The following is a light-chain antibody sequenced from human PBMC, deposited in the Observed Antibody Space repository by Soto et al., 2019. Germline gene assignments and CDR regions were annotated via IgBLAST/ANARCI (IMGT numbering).Light chain of an antibody. Sequence: LTHPPPRSGAPRQARAISSTRNRSDVGSNNRVSWYQQPPGSAPKLIIYDVSNRPSGIPDRFSGSKSANTASLTISGLQTEDEADYHCSSYTTSNTYVFGTGTKVTVL. J-gene: IGLJ1*01. CDR1: RSDVGSNNR. CDR2: DVS. V-gene: IGLV2-18*02. CDR3: SSYTTSNTYV.